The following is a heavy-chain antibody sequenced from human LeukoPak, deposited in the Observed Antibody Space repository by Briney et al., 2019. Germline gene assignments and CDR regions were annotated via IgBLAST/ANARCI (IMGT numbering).Heavy chain of an antibody. V-gene: IGHV1-2*06. CDR3: AGEDNSSGYRPFDI. J-gene: IGHJ3*02. CDR1: GYTFTGYY. D-gene: IGHD3-22*01. CDR2: INPNNGGT. Sequence: GASVKVSCKASGYTFTGYYIHWVRQAPGQGLEWMGRINPNNGGTNYAQKFQGRVTTTRDMSMSTAYMELSRLRSVDTAVYYCAGEDNSSGYRPFDIWGQGTMVTVSS.